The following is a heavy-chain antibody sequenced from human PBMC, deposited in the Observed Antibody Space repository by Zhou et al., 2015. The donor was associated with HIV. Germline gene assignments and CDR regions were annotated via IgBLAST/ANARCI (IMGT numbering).Heavy chain of an antibody. Sequence: QVQLVESGGGVVQPGRSLRLSCAASGFSFSDHGMHWVRQAPGKGLEWVAVISYDGSKRFYGESVKGRFTISRDNSKNTLFLQMNSLRGDDTAVYYCAKTQLLDLPEGFDSWGQGTLVTVSS. V-gene: IGHV3-30*18. CDR2: ISYDGSKR. CDR3: AKTQLLDLPEGFDS. D-gene: IGHD5-24*01. J-gene: IGHJ4*02. CDR1: GFSFSDHG.